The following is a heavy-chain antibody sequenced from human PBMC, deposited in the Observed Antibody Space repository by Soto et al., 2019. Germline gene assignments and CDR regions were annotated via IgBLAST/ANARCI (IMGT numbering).Heavy chain of an antibody. D-gene: IGHD1-26*01. Sequence: SGPTLVNPTQTLTLTCTFSGFSISTSGVGVGWIRQPPGKALEWLTLIYWDDDKRYSSSLKSRLTITKDTSKNQVVLTITNMDPVDTATYYCAHRSYNNYLDYWGQGTLLTVSS. CDR1: GFSISTSGVG. V-gene: IGHV2-5*02. CDR2: IYWDDDK. J-gene: IGHJ4*02. CDR3: AHRSYNNYLDY.